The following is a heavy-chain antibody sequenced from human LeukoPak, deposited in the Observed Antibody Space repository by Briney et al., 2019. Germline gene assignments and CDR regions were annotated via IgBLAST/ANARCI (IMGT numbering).Heavy chain of an antibody. J-gene: IGHJ5*02. V-gene: IGHV4-4*02. D-gene: IGHD3-10*01. CDR1: GGSISSSNW. Sequence: SGTLSLTCAVSGGSISSSNWWSWVRQPPGKGLEWIGEIYHSGSTNYNPSLKSRVTISVDKSKNQFSLKLSSVTAADTAVYYCARGVIWFGELTSRWFDPWGQGTLVTVSS. CDR2: IYHSGST. CDR3: ARGVIWFGELTSRWFDP.